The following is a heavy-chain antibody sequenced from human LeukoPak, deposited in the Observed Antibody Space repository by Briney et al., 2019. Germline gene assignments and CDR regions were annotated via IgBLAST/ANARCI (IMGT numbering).Heavy chain of an antibody. J-gene: IGHJ6*03. CDR2: INEDGSEK. CDR1: EFRFETYW. Sequence: GSLRLSCVALEFRFETYWMSWVRQAPGKGPEWVANINEDGSEKHYVGSVRGRFTISRDNADNSLHLQMNSLRPEDMAVYYCARGETMDVWGKGTTVTVSS. D-gene: IGHD5-24*01. V-gene: IGHV3-7*01. CDR3: ARGETMDV.